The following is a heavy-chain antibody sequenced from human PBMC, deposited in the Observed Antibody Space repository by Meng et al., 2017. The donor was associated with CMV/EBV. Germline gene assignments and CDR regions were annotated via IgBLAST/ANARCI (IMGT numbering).Heavy chain of an antibody. CDR3: ARGYCSSTSCAHDY. D-gene: IGHD2-2*01. CDR1: GFTFTTYS. Sequence: GESLKISCAASGFTFTTYSMNWVRQAPGKGLEWVPFISSSSSTIYYADSVKGRFTISRDNAKNSLYLQMNSLRAEDTAVYYCARGYCSSTSCAHDYWGQGTLVTVSS. V-gene: IGHV3-48*04. J-gene: IGHJ4*02. CDR2: ISSSSSTI.